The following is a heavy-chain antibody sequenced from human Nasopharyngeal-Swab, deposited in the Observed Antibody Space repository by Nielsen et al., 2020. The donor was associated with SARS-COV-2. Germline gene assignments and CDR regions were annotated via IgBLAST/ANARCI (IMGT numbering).Heavy chain of an antibody. CDR2: IDHNGNT. CDR3: ARCWNYLGLNWFDP. V-gene: IGHV4-30-2*01. D-gene: IGHD1-7*01. CDR1: GGSISSPGNS. Sequence: SETLSLTCAVSGGSISSPGNSWSWIRQPPGKTREWIGYIDHNGNTYYNLSLKSRATISLDKSKNQFSLNLTSVTAADTAVYYCARCWNYLGLNWFDPWGQGTLVTVSS. J-gene: IGHJ5*02.